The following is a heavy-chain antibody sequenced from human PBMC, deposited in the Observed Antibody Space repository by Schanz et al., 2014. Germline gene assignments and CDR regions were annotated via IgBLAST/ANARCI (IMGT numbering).Heavy chain of an antibody. CDR3: TRDRAYHSFDY. D-gene: IGHD1-26*01. CDR2: IKEDGSQK. J-gene: IGHJ4*02. CDR1: GFTFSAYG. Sequence: VQLVESGGGVVQPGRSLRLSCAASGFTFSAYGMHWVRQAPGKGLEWVATIKEDGSQKYYLDSVKGRFTISRDNARNSLYFQKTSLRAEDTALYYCTRDRAYHSFDYWGQGTLVTVSS. V-gene: IGHV3-7*01.